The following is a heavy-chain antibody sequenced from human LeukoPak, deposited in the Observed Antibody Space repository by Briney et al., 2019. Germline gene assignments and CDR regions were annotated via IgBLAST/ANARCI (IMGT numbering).Heavy chain of an antibody. CDR1: GGTFSSYA. D-gene: IGHD2-2*01. V-gene: IGHV1-69*13. Sequence: SVKVSCKASGGTFSSYAISWVRQAPGQGLEWMGGIIPIFGTANYAQKFQGRVTITADESTSTAYMELSSLRSEDTAVYYCARAVPHCSSTSCYFDLWGRGTLVTVSS. J-gene: IGHJ2*01. CDR3: ARAVPHCSSTSCYFDL. CDR2: IIPIFGTA.